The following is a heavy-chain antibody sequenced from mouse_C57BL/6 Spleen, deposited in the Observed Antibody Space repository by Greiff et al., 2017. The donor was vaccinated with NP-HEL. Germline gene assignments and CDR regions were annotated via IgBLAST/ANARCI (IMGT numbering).Heavy chain of an antibody. J-gene: IGHJ3*01. CDR2: IDPENGDT. CDR3: TGDYDYCFAY. Sequence: QLQQSGAELVRPGASVKLSCTASGFNIKDDYMHWVKQRPEQGLEWIGWIDPENGDTEYASKFQGKATITADTSSNTAYLQLSSLKSEDTAVYYVTGDYDYCFAYWGQGTLVTVSA. CDR1: GFNIKDDY. D-gene: IGHD2-4*01. V-gene: IGHV14-4*01.